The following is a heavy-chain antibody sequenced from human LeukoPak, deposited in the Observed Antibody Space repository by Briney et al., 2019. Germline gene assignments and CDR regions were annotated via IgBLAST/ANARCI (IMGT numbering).Heavy chain of an antibody. V-gene: IGHV1-2*06. Sequence: ASVKVSCKASGYTLAGSYWHWVRQAPGQGLEWMGRINPNTGVTNYAQNFQGRVTMTRDTSISTAYLDLRGLRSDDTAIYYCARDSVLGAKWGQGTLVTVSS. J-gene: IGHJ4*02. CDR2: INPNTGVT. D-gene: IGHD2-8*02. CDR3: ARDSVLGAK. CDR1: GYTLAGSY.